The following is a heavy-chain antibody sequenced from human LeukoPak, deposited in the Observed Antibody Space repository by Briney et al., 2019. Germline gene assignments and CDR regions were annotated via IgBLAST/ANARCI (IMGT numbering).Heavy chain of an antibody. J-gene: IGHJ4*02. V-gene: IGHV3-23*01. CDR3: ARRSDYGGNGNYYDY. Sequence: GGALRLSCAASGFTFSIYGMSWVGQAPGKGLEWVSAISGRDSNTYYAESVEVRFIISRDNSRNTLYLQMNSLRAEDTAVYYCARRSDYGGNGNYYDYWGQGTPVTVSS. D-gene: IGHD4-23*01. CDR2: ISGRDSNT. CDR1: GFTFSIYG.